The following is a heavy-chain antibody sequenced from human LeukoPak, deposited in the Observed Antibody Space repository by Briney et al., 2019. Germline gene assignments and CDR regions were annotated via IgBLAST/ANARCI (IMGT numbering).Heavy chain of an antibody. V-gene: IGHV4-34*01. Sequence: PSETLSLTXAVYGGSFSGYYWSWIGQPPGKGLEWIGEINHSGSTNYNPSLKSRVTISVDTSKNQFSLKLSSVTAADTAVYYCARGSLYYYGSGRGAFDIWGQGTMVTVSS. CDR1: GGSFSGYY. D-gene: IGHD3-10*01. CDR2: INHSGST. CDR3: ARGSLYYYGSGRGAFDI. J-gene: IGHJ3*02.